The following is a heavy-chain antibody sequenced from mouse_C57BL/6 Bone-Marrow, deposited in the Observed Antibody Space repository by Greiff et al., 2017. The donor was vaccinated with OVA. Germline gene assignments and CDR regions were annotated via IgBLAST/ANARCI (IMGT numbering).Heavy chain of an antibody. CDR1: GYTFTSYW. CDR3: ARRRVKTPWCAY. J-gene: IGHJ3*01. V-gene: IGHV1-59*01. CDR2: IDPSDSYT. D-gene: IGHD2-5*01. Sequence: QVQLQQPGAELVRPGTSVKLSCKASGYTFTSYWMHWVKQRPGQGLEWIGVIDPSDSYTNYNQKFKGKATLTVDTSSSTAYMQLSSLTSEDSAVYYCARRRVKTPWCAYWGQGTLVTVSA.